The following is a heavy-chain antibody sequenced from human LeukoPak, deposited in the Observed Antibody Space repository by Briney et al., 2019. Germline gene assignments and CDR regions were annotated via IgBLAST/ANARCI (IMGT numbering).Heavy chain of an antibody. D-gene: IGHD6-19*01. V-gene: IGHV1-18*01. CDR2: ISAYIGNT. CDR1: GYTFNSHG. J-gene: IGHJ4*02. CDR3: ARDRVAVPGTRPLGY. Sequence: GASVKVSCKASGYTFNSHGISWVRQAPGQGLEWMGWISAYIGNTNYAQKFQGRVTMTTDTSTSTAYMELRSPRFDDTAVYYCARDRVAVPGTRPLGYWGQGTLVTVSS.